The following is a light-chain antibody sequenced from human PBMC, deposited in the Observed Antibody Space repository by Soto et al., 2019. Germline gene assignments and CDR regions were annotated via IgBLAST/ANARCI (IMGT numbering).Light chain of an antibody. V-gene: IGLV1-40*01. J-gene: IGLJ2*01. CDR3: QSYDRSLSGVV. Sequence: QSVLTQPPSVSGAPGQRVTISCTGSSSNIGAAYDVHSYQQLPGTAPKLLIYANNVRPSGVPDRFSGSKSGTSASLAITGLQAEDEADYYCQSYDRSLSGVVFGGGTKLTVL. CDR2: ANN. CDR1: SSNIGAAYD.